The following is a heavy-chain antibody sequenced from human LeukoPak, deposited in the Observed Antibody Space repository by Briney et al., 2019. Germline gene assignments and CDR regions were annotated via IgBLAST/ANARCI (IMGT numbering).Heavy chain of an antibody. V-gene: IGHV1-2*02. CDR1: GYTFTGYY. CDR3: ARSRDDYNPWYFDY. CDR2: INPNSGGT. D-gene: IGHD5-24*01. Sequence: ASVKVSGKASGYTFTGYYMHWVRQAPGQGLEWMGWINPNSGGTNYAQKFQGRVTMTRDTSIRTAYMELSRLRYDDTAMYYCARSRDDYNPWYFDYWGQGTLVTVSS. J-gene: IGHJ4*02.